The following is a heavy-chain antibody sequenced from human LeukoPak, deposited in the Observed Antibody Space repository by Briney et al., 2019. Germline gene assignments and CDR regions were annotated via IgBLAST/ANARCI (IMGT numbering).Heavy chain of an antibody. Sequence: GGSLRLSCAASGFTFSDYYMSWIRQAPGKGLEWLSYISSDGTTIYYADSVKGRFTISRDNAKNSLYLQMNSLRAEDAAVYYCARRFLEWLLVDYWGQGTLVTVSS. V-gene: IGHV3-11*01. CDR2: ISSDGTTI. J-gene: IGHJ4*02. CDR1: GFTFSDYY. CDR3: ARRFLEWLLVDY. D-gene: IGHD3-3*01.